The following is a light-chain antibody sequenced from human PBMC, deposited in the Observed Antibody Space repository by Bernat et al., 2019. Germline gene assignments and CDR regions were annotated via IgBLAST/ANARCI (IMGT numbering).Light chain of an antibody. CDR1: SSNIGSDT. CDR3: ASWDSCLKGYV. CDR2: SNN. V-gene: IGLV1-44*01. J-gene: IGLJ1*01. Sequence: QFVLTQPPSVSATPGQRVIISCSGSSSNIGSDTVNWYQQVPGTAPKLLVDSNNRRPSGVPDRFSGSKSGTSASLAIGGLQSEDESDYYCASWDSCLKGYVFVTGTKVTVL.